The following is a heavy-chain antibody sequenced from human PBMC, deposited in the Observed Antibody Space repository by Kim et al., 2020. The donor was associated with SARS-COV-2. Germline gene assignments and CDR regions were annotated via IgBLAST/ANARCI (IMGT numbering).Heavy chain of an antibody. D-gene: IGHD5-12*01. Sequence: NPSLKSRVTISVDRAKNRFSLKLSSVTAADTAVYYCARGYSGYDSNWFDPWGQGTLVTVSS. CDR3: ARGYSGYDSNWFDP. V-gene: IGHV4-30-2*01. J-gene: IGHJ5*02.